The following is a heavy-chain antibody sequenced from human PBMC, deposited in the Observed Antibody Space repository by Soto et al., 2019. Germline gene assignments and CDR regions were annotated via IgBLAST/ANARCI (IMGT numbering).Heavy chain of an antibody. V-gene: IGHV1-2*04. Sequence: ASVKVSCKASGYTFTGYYMHWVRQAPGQGLEWMGWTNPNSGGTNYAQKFQGWVTMTRDTSISTAYMELSRLRSDETAVYCCARARYSSCWYWYYGMEVWGQGTTVTVSS. CDR2: TNPNSGGT. CDR1: GYTFTGYY. D-gene: IGHD6-13*01. J-gene: IGHJ6*02. CDR3: ARARYSSCWYWYYGMEV.